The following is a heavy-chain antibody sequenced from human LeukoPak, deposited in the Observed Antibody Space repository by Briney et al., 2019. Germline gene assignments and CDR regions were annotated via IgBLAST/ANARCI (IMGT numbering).Heavy chain of an antibody. Sequence: SETLSLTCTVYDASFSDYYWNWIRLPPGRGLEWIGYIYYSGSTHYNPSLKSRVTISLDTSKSQFSLKLTSVTAADTAVYYCAKARDSNIWYPFDYWGQGTLVTVSS. CDR3: AKARDSNIWYPFDY. V-gene: IGHV4-59*01. CDR1: DASFSDYY. CDR2: IYYSGST. J-gene: IGHJ4*02. D-gene: IGHD6-13*01.